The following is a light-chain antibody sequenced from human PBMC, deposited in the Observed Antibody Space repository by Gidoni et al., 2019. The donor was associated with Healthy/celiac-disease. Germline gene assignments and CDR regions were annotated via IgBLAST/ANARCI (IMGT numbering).Light chain of an antibody. V-gene: IGKV1-17*01. CDR2: AAS. CDR1: QGIRND. Sequence: DIQMTQSPSSLSASVGDRVTITCRASQGIRNDLGWYQQIPGKAPKRLIYAASSLERGVPSRFSGSGFGTDFTLTISSLQPEDFATYYCLQYHTNPPYTFGQGTKLEIK. J-gene: IGKJ2*01. CDR3: LQYHTNPPYT.